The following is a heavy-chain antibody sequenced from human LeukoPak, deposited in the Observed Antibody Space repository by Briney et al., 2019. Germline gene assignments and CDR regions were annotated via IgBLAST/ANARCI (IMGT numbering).Heavy chain of an antibody. V-gene: IGHV1-2*02. CDR3: AAISSGWSEYYFDY. CDR1: GYTFTGYY. CDR2: INPNSGGT. J-gene: IGHJ4*02. Sequence: ASVKVSCKGSGYTFTGYYMLWVRRAPGQGLEWMGWINPNSGGTNYAQKFQGRVTMTRDTSISTAYMELSRLRSDDTAVYYCAAISSGWSEYYFDYWGQGTLVTVSS. D-gene: IGHD6-19*01.